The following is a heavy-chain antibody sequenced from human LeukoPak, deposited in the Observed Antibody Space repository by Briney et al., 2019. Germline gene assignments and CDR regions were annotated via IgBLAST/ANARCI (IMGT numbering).Heavy chain of an antibody. CDR1: GFTFSDYY. D-gene: IGHD7-27*01. V-gene: IGHV3-11*01. Sequence: GGSLRLSCAASGFTFSDYYMTWIRQAPGKGLEWVSYISRSGNTIYYADSLKGRFTISRDNAKTSLYLQMDSLRAEDTAVYYCARGLGRAFDIWGQGTMVTVSS. CDR3: ARGLGRAFDI. CDR2: ISRSGNTI. J-gene: IGHJ3*02.